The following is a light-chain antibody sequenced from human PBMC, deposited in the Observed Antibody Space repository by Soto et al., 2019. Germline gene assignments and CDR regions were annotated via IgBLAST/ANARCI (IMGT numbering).Light chain of an antibody. CDR1: SEHSRNA. CDR3: QTWGTGILV. J-gene: IGLJ2*01. Sequence: QPVLTQSPPASASLGASVKLTCTLSSEHSRNAIAWHQQQPEKGPRYLMKLNSDGSHSNGDGIPDRFSGSSSGAERYLTISSLQSEDEADYYCQTWGTGILVFGGGTKLTVL. V-gene: IGLV4-69*01. CDR2: LNSDGSH.